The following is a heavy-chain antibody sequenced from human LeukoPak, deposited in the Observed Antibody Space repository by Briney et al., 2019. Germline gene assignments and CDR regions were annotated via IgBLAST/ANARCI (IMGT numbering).Heavy chain of an antibody. CDR2: ISYDGSNK. CDR3: AKDHYYDSSGIDY. J-gene: IGHJ4*02. D-gene: IGHD3-22*01. V-gene: IGHV3-30*18. CDR1: GFTFSSYG. Sequence: GRSLRLSCAASGFTFSSYGMHWVRQAPGKGLEWVAVISYDGSNKYHADSVKGRFTISRDNSKNTLYLQMNSLRAEDTAVYYCAKDHYYDSSGIDYWGQGTLVTVSS.